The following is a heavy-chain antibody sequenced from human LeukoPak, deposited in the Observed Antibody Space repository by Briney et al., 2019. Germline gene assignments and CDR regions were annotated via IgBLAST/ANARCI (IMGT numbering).Heavy chain of an antibody. V-gene: IGHV3-11*05. CDR1: GFNFNDAW. J-gene: IGHJ4*02. CDR3: ARDISYCGGDCAPYYFDY. CDR2: ISGTSTYT. D-gene: IGHD2-21*02. Sequence: GGSLRLSCAASGFNFNDAWMTWVRQAPGKGLEWVSYISGTSTYTNYADSVKGRFTISRDNAKNSLYLQMNSLRAEDTAVYYCARDISYCGGDCAPYYFDYWGQGTLVTVSS.